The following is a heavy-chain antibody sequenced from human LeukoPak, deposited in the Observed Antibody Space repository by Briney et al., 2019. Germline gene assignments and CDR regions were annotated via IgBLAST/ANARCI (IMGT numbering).Heavy chain of an antibody. CDR3: SRGSGAFCPFGY. CDR2: ISLTGEP. CDR1: VGPISSTNW. D-gene: IGHD1-26*01. J-gene: IGHJ4*02. V-gene: IGHV4/OR15-8*01. Sequence: SETLFLSCWVSVGPISSTNWGRWVRQPPGQGLEWIGEISLTGEPNYNPSINGRVTMSLDESRNKLSLDLTSVTAADSAIYYWSRGSGAFCPFGYWGQGTLVIV.